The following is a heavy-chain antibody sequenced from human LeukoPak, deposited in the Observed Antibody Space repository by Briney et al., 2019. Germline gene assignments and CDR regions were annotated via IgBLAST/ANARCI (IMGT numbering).Heavy chain of an antibody. V-gene: IGHV4-34*01. Sequence: KASETLSLTCAVYGGSFSAYYWSWIRQPPGKGLEWIGEINHSGSTNHNPSLKSRVTISVDTSKNQFSLKLSSVTAADTAVYYCARHRKVTMVRGVIIEPFDYWGQGTLVTVSS. CDR1: GGSFSAYY. D-gene: IGHD3-10*01. CDR3: ARHRKVTMVRGVIIEPFDY. J-gene: IGHJ4*02. CDR2: INHSGST.